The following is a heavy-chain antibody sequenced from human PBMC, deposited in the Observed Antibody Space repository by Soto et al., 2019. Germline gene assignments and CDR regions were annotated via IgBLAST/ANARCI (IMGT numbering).Heavy chain of an antibody. Sequence: QLQLQESGPGLVKPSETLSLTCTVSGGSISSSSYYWGWIRQPPGKGLEWIGSIYYSGSTYYNPSLKSRVTISVDTSKNQFSLKLSSVTAADTAVYYCARLIVDTAMVTNPDYWGQGTLVTVSS. CDR3: ARLIVDTAMVTNPDY. CDR2: IYYSGST. J-gene: IGHJ4*02. CDR1: GGSISSSSYY. D-gene: IGHD5-18*01. V-gene: IGHV4-39*01.